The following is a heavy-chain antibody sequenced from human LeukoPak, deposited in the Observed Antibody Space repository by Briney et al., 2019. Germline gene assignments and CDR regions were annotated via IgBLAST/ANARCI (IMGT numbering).Heavy chain of an antibody. CDR2: ISSSGSTI. CDR3: ATVDTAMVYHLDY. V-gene: IGHV3-11*01. J-gene: IGHJ4*02. CDR1: GFTFSDYY. Sequence: PGGSLRLSCAASGFTFSDYYMSWIRQAPGKGLEWVSYISSSGSTIYYADSVKGRFTISRDNAKNSLYLLMNSLRAEDTAVYYCATVDTAMVYHLDYWGQGTLVTVSS. D-gene: IGHD5-18*01.